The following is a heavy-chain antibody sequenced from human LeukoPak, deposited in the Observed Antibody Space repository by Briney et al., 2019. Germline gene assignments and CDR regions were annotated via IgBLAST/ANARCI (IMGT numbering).Heavy chain of an antibody. CDR1: GFTFSSYW. CDR2: IKQDGSEK. CDR3: ARDGPKMMRGAFDI. Sequence: GGSLRLSCAASGFTFSSYWMSWVRQAPGKGLEWVANIKQDGSEKYYVDSVMGRFTISRDNAKNSPYLQMNSLRAEDTAVYYCARDGPKMMRGAFDIWGQGTMVTVSS. D-gene: IGHD3-10*01. J-gene: IGHJ3*02. V-gene: IGHV3-7*01.